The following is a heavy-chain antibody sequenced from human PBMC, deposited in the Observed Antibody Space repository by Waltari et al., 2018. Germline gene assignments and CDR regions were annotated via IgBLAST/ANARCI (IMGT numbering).Heavy chain of an antibody. CDR2: INHSGST. V-gene: IGHV4-4*02. J-gene: IGHJ6*02. D-gene: IGHD2-2*01. CDR3: ARIVVVPAAHYYYYGMDV. CDR1: GGSISSSNW. Sequence: QVQLQESGPGLVKPSRTLSLTCAVSGGSISSSNWWSWVRQPPGRGLEWIGEINHSGSTNYDPSLKSRVTISVDKSKNQFSLKLSSVTAADTAVYYCARIVVVPAAHYYYYGMDVWGQGTTVTVSS.